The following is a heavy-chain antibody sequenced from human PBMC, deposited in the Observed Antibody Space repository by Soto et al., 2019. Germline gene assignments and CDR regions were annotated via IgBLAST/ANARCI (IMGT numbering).Heavy chain of an antibody. Sequence: GGSLRLSCAASGFTFSSYGTHWVRQAPGKGLEWVAVISYDGSNKYYADSVKGRFTISRDNSKNTLYLQMNSLRAEDTAVYYCAKAYEGAFDIWGQGTMVTVSS. V-gene: IGHV3-30*18. CDR2: ISYDGSNK. J-gene: IGHJ3*02. CDR1: GFTFSSYG. CDR3: AKAYEGAFDI. D-gene: IGHD5-12*01.